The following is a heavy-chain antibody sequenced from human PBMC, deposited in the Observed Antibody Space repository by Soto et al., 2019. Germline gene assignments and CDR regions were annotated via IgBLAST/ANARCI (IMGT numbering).Heavy chain of an antibody. Sequence: PSQTLSPTCDISVGSISGNSAAWRWSRQSPSGGLEWSGRTSDRSNWYYDYATSVKSRITINPDTSKNQFSLHLSSLTPEDTAVYYCARAAPAPAGSYDYYYGMDVWGQGTTVTVSS. V-gene: IGHV6-1*01. D-gene: IGHD6-25*01. CDR2: TSDRSNWYY. CDR1: VGSISGNSAA. J-gene: IGHJ6*02. CDR3: ARAAPAPAGSYDYYYGMDV.